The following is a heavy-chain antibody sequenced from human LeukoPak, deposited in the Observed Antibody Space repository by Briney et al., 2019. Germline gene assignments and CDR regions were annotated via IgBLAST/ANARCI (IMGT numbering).Heavy chain of an antibody. CDR3: ARTYSGDPYNWFDP. CDR1: GGSISSGGYY. D-gene: IGHD3-10*01. CDR2: IYYSGST. Sequence: KPSETLSLTCTVSGGSISSGGYYWSWIRQHPGKGLEWIGYIYYSGSTYYNPSLKSRVTISVDTSKNQFSLKLSSVTAADTAVYYCARTYSGDPYNWFDPWGQGTLVTVSS. J-gene: IGHJ5*02. V-gene: IGHV4-31*03.